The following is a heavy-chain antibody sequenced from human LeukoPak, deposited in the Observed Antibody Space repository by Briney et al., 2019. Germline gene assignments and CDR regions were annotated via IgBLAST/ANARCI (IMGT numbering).Heavy chain of an antibody. Sequence: SQTLSLTCTISGDSVSSYSAAWNRLSQSPARGLEWLRRTYYRSKWYNDYAVSVKSRITTNPDTSKNQFSLQLNSVTPEDTAVYYCARESPQATPLGMDVWGQGTTVTVSS. CDR2: TYYRSKWYN. CDR3: ARESPQATPLGMDV. V-gene: IGHV6-1*01. J-gene: IGHJ6*02. D-gene: IGHD5-24*01. CDR1: GDSVSSYSAA.